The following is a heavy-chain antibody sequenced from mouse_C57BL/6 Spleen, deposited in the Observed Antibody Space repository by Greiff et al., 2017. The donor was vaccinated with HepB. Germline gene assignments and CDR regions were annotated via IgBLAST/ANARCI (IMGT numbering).Heavy chain of an antibody. CDR2: IDPSDSYT. V-gene: IGHV1-50*01. CDR1: GYTFTSYW. D-gene: IGHD2-4*01. J-gene: IGHJ3*01. CDR3: ARLDDYGWFAY. Sequence: VQLQQPGAELVKPGASVKLSCKASGYTFTSYWMQWVKQRPGQGLEWIGEIDPSDSYTNYNQKFKGKSTLTVDTYSSTAYMQLSSLTSEDSAVYYCARLDDYGWFAYWGQGTLVTVSA.